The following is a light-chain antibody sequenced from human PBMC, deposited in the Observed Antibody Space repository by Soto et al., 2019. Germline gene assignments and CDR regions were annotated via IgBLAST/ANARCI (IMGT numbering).Light chain of an antibody. CDR2: AAS. CDR3: QQSYSTPRT. J-gene: IGKJ1*01. V-gene: IGKV1-39*01. CDR1: QSISSY. Sequence: DIQMTQSPSALSASVRDRVTITCRASQSISSYLNWYQQKPGKAPKILIYAASSLQSGVPSRFSGSGSRTDFTLTVSSLQPEDFATYFCQQSYSTPRTFGQGTKVEVK.